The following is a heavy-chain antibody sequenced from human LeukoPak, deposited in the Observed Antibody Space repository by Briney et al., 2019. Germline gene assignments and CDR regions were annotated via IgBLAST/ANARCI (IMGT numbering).Heavy chain of an antibody. CDR3: ARDAAKINCSGGSCYLYGMDV. CDR1: GGTFSSYA. V-gene: IGHV1-69*13. D-gene: IGHD2-15*01. CDR2: IIPTFGSA. J-gene: IGHJ6*02. Sequence: SVTVSCKASGGTFSSYAISWVRQAPGQGLEWMGGIIPTFGSANYAQKFQGRVTITADESTSTAYMELSSLRSEDTAVYYCARDAAKINCSGGSCYLYGMDVWGQGSTVTVSS.